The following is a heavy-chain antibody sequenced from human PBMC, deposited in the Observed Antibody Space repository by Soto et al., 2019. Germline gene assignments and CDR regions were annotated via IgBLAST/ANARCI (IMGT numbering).Heavy chain of an antibody. J-gene: IGHJ4*02. V-gene: IGHV3-74*01. CDR3: ASSYYHDSSAYYFLGY. Sequence: LRLSCAASGFSFSSYWMHWVRQAPGKGLVWVSRINIDGSSTNYADSVKGRFTISRDNAKNTLYLQMISLRAEDTALYYCASSYYHDSSAYYFLGYWGQGTPVTVSS. CDR2: INIDGSST. CDR1: GFSFSSYW. D-gene: IGHD3-22*01.